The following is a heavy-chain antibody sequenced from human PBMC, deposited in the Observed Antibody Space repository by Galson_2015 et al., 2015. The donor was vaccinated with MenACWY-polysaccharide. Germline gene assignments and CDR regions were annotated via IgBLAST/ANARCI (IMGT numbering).Heavy chain of an antibody. J-gene: IGHJ5*02. D-gene: IGHD3-16*01. Sequence: TLSLTCTVSGDSITSGGYFWSWIRQHPGKGLEWIASISYDGGTYNNPSLKSRVTISVDTPKNQFSLKLNSVTAADTAVYYCARGGRAVSNRNWFDPWGQGTLVTVS. CDR3: ARGGRAVSNRNWFDP. CDR1: GDSITSGGYF. CDR2: ISYDGGT. V-gene: IGHV4-31*03.